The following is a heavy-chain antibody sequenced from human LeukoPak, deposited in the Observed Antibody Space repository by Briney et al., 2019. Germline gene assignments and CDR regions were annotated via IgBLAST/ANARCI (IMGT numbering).Heavy chain of an antibody. D-gene: IGHD3-10*01. CDR3: VREKGRGVISPYDS. J-gene: IGHJ5*02. CDR1: GLTVRNNF. V-gene: IGHV3-53*01. CDR2: IYSDGST. Sequence: GGSLRLFCAASGLTVRNNFMSWVRQAPGKGLEWVSVIYSDGSTYYEDSVKGRFTISRDTSKNTVSLQMYSLRAEDTAVYYCVREKGRGVISPYDSWGQGTLVTVSS.